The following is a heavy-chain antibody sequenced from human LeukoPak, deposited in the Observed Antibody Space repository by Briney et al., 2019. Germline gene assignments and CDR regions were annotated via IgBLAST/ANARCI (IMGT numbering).Heavy chain of an antibody. CDR2: IKSKADGGTT. J-gene: IGHJ3*02. Sequence: PGGSLRLSCAASGFSFSNAWMSWVRQAPGKGLEWVGRIKSKADGGTTDYAARVEGIFFVSRDDYLQLNSLKTEDTAVYYCTTGNSIEVKDAFDIWGQGTMVTVSS. D-gene: IGHD4-23*01. CDR3: TTGNSIEVKDAFDI. V-gene: IGHV3-15*01. CDR1: GFSFSNAW.